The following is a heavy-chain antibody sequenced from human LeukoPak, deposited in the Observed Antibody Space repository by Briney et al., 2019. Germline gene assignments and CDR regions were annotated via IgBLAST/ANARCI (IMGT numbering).Heavy chain of an antibody. CDR2: IASDGSHT. Sequence: GRSLRLSCAASGFTFSSYFMHWVRQAPGKGLGWVADIASDGSHTFYVESVKGRFTISRDNSKNTLYLQMNSLRSEDTAVYYCAREGSYQQLAPLEGLFDWFDPWGQGTLVTVSS. D-gene: IGHD6-13*01. V-gene: IGHV3-30-3*01. CDR3: AREGSYQQLAPLEGLFDWFDP. CDR1: GFTFSSYF. J-gene: IGHJ5*02.